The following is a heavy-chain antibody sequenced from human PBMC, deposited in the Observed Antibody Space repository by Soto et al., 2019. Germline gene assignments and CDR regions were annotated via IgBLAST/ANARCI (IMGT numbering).Heavy chain of an antibody. V-gene: IGHV4-59*12. Sequence: SETLSLTCTVSGGSISSYYWSWIRQPPGKGLEWIAYISYSGSTNYNPSLRSRVTISVDTSKNQFSLKLTSVTAADTAVYYCARDKITGLFDYWGQGTLVTVSS. CDR3: ARDKITGLFDY. CDR1: GGSISSYY. D-gene: IGHD2-8*02. CDR2: ISYSGST. J-gene: IGHJ4*02.